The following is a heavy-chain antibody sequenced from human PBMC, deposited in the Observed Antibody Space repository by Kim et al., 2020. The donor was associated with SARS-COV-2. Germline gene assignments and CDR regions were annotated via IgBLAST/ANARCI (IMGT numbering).Heavy chain of an antibody. J-gene: IGHJ4*02. V-gene: IGHV1-46*01. Sequence: ASVKVSCKASGYTFTSYYMHWVRQAPGQGLEWMGIINPSGGSTSYAQKFQGRVTMTRDTSTSTVYMELSSLRSEDTAVYYCARFYLNGPDDSSGVGDYWGQGTLVTVSS. CDR2: INPSGGST. CDR1: GYTFTSYY. CDR3: ARFYLNGPDDSSGVGDY. D-gene: IGHD3-22*01.